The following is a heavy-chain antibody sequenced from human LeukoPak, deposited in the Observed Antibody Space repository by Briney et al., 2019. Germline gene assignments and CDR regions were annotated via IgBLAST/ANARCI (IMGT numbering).Heavy chain of an antibody. CDR1: GGSFSGYY. Sequence: SETLSLTCAVYGGSFSGYYWSWIRQPPGKGLEWIGEINHLGSTIYNLSLKSRVTISVDTSKNQFSLNLSSVTAADTAVHYCARGSYTSGFYYDPWDYWGQGTLVTVSS. CDR2: INHLGST. CDR3: ARGSYTSGFYYDPWDY. V-gene: IGHV4-34*01. D-gene: IGHD3-22*01. J-gene: IGHJ4*02.